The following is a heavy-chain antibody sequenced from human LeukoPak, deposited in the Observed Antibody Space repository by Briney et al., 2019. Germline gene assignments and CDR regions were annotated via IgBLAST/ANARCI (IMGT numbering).Heavy chain of an antibody. V-gene: IGHV4-59*12. J-gene: IGHJ4*02. CDR2: IYYSGST. CDR3: ARGKGGRDRY. Sequence: PSETLSLTCTVSGGSITTYYWSWIRQPPGKGLEWIGYIYYSGSTNYNPSLKSRVTISVDTSKNQFSLKLSSVTAADTAVYYCARGKGGRDRYWGQGTLVTVSS. D-gene: IGHD2-15*01. CDR1: GGSITTYY.